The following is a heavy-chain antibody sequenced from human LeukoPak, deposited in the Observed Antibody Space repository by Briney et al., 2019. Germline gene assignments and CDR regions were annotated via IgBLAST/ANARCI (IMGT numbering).Heavy chain of an antibody. CDR3: ARGGSDYDYVWGSLIPFDY. J-gene: IGHJ4*02. CDR1: GGSFSGYY. D-gene: IGHD3-16*01. Sequence: KPSETLSLTCAVYGGSFSGYYWSWIRQPPGKGLEWIGEINHSGSTNYNPSLKSRVTISVDTSKNQFSLKLSSVTAADTAVYYCARGGSDYDYVWGSLIPFDYWGQGTLVTVSS. V-gene: IGHV4-34*01. CDR2: INHSGST.